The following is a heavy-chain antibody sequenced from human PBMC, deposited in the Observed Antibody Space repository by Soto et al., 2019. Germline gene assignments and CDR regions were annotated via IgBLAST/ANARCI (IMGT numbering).Heavy chain of an antibody. Sequence: GGSLRLSCAASGFTFSDHYMDWVRQAPGKGLEWVGRSRNKANSYSTEYAASVKGRFSISRDDSKKSVYLQMNSLKTEDTAIYYCARMTTVTPDFDYWGQGTLVTV. V-gene: IGHV3-72*01. CDR2: SRNKANSYST. CDR3: ARMTTVTPDFDY. CDR1: GFTFSDHY. D-gene: IGHD4-17*01. J-gene: IGHJ4*02.